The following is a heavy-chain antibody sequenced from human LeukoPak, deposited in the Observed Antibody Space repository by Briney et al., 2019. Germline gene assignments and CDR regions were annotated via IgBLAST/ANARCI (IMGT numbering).Heavy chain of an antibody. Sequence: GASVKVSCKASGYTFTSYGISWVRQAPGQGLEWMGWISAYNGNTNYAQKLQGRVTMTTDTSTSTAYMELRSLRSDDTAVYYCARRVRDYGDSHYYYYYMDVWGKGTTVTVSS. D-gene: IGHD4-17*01. CDR1: GYTFTSYG. CDR3: ARRVRDYGDSHYYYYYMDV. J-gene: IGHJ6*03. V-gene: IGHV1-18*01. CDR2: ISAYNGNT.